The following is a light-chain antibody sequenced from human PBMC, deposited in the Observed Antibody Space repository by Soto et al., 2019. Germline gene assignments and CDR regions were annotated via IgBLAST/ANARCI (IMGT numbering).Light chain of an antibody. CDR1: QSISGW. J-gene: IGKJ4*01. V-gene: IGKV1-5*03. Sequence: IHMTHSPSTLSPPVGTRVTITYRASQSISGWLAWYQQKPGEAPKLLIYEASSLESGVPSRFSGSGSGTEFTLTISSLQPEDFASYYCLQLNSYPLTFGGGTKVDIK. CDR2: EAS. CDR3: LQLNSYPLT.